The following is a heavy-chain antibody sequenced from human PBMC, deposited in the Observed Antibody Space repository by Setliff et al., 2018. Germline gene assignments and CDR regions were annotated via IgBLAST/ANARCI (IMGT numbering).Heavy chain of an antibody. CDR3: ARGRDFWSGYLVY. Sequence: ASVKVSCKASGGTFTSYGISWVRQAPGQGLEWMGWISTSNGNTDYAQNLQGRVTMTADTSKSTASMELRSLRSDDTAMYYCARGRDFWSGYLVYWGQGTLVTVSS. CDR1: GGTFTSYG. D-gene: IGHD3-3*01. V-gene: IGHV1-18*01. J-gene: IGHJ4*02. CDR2: ISTSNGNT.